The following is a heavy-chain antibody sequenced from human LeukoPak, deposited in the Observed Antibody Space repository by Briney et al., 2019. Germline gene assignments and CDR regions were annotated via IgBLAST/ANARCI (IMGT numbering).Heavy chain of an antibody. Sequence: GGSLRLSCAASGFTFSSYWMSWVRQAPGKGLEWVANIRQDGSEKYYVDSVEGRFTISRDHGKNSLYLQMNSLRAEDTAVYYCARTGYSSSWYPFDYWGQGTLVTVSS. CDR1: GFTFSSYW. D-gene: IGHD6-13*01. V-gene: IGHV3-7*01. CDR2: IRQDGSEK. J-gene: IGHJ4*02. CDR3: ARTGYSSSWYPFDY.